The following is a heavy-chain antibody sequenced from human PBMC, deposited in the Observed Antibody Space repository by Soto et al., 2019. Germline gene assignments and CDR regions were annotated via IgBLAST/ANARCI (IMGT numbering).Heavy chain of an antibody. Sequence: XSVKVSCKASGYPFTSYAMNWVRQAPGQGLEWMGWINTNTGNPTYAQGFTGRFVFSLDTSVSTAYLQICSLKAEDTAVYYCARGRATAMVFQIYYYYGMDVWGQGTTVTVSS. J-gene: IGHJ6*02. D-gene: IGHD5-18*01. V-gene: IGHV7-4-1*01. CDR1: GYPFTSYA. CDR2: INTNTGNP. CDR3: ARGRATAMVFQIYYYYGMDV.